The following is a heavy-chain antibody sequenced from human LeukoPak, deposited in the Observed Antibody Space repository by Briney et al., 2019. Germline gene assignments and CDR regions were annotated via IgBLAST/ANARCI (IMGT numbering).Heavy chain of an antibody. D-gene: IGHD3-10*01. CDR2: IKSDGTGI. Sequence: PGGSLRLSCTTSGFTFSNYWMYWVRQAPGKGLMWVSRIKSDGTGITYTDSVEGRFTISGDNAKNTLYLQMNSLRDEDTAVYYCVRGQTIDYWGQGTLVTVSS. CDR1: GFTFSNYW. V-gene: IGHV3-74*01. J-gene: IGHJ4*02. CDR3: VRGQTIDY.